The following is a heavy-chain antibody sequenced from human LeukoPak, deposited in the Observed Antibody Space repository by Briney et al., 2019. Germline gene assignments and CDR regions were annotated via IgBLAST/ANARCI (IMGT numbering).Heavy chain of an antibody. Sequence: SQTLSLTCTVSGGSISSGDYYWSWIRQPPGKGLEWIGYIYYSGSTYYNPSLKSRVTISVDTSKNQFSLKLSSVTAADTAVYYCARDNYDFWSGSPGWFDPWGQGTLVTVSS. CDR3: ARDNYDFWSGSPGWFDP. D-gene: IGHD3-3*01. V-gene: IGHV4-30-4*08. CDR2: IYYSGST. CDR1: GGSISSGDYY. J-gene: IGHJ5*02.